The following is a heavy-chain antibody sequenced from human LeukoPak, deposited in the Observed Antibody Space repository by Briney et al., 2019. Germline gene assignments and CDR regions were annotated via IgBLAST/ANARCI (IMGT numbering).Heavy chain of an antibody. CDR3: ARPDYDSWSGSPGGHYMDV. CDR1: GFTFSSYS. CDR2: ISSSSSYI. D-gene: IGHD3-3*01. J-gene: IGHJ6*03. V-gene: IGHV3-21*01. Sequence: PGGSLRLSCAASGFTFSSYSMNWVRQAPGKGLEWVSSISSSSSYIYYADSVKGRFTISRDNAKNSLYLQMDSLRAEDTAVYYCARPDYDSWSGSPGGHYMDVWGKGTTVTVSS.